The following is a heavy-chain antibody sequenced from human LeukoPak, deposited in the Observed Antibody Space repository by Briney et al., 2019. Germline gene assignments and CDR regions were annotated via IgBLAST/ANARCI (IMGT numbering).Heavy chain of an antibody. CDR3: AREAAAAGTPPFFDY. V-gene: IGHV1-18*01. CDR2: ISAYNGNT. J-gene: IGHJ4*02. Sequence: GASVKVSCKASGYTFTSYGISWVRPAPGQGLEWMGWISAYNGNTNYAQKLQGRVTMTTDTSTSTAYMELRSLRSDDTAVYYCAREAAAAGTPPFFDYWGQGTLVTVSS. D-gene: IGHD6-13*01. CDR1: GYTFTSYG.